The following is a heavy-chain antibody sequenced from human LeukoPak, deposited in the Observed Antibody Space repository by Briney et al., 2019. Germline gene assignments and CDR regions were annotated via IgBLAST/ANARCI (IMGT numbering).Heavy chain of an antibody. CDR3: ARGGGYNYPYYFDY. V-gene: IGHV4-38-2*02. CDR2: IYHSGST. Sequence: PSETLSLTRTVSGYSISSGYYWGWIRQPPGKGLEWIGSIYHSGSTYYNPSLKSRVTISVDTSKNQFSLKLSSVTAADTAVYYCARGGGYNYPYYFDYWGQGTLVTVSS. J-gene: IGHJ4*02. CDR1: GYSISSGYY. D-gene: IGHD5-24*01.